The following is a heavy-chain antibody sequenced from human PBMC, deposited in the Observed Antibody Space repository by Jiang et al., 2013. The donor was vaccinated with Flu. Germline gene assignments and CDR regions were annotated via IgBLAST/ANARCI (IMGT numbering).Heavy chain of an antibody. J-gene: IGHJ4*02. CDR2: INHSGIT. D-gene: IGHD2-2*01. Sequence: LLKPSETLSLTCAVYGGSLSGFYWSWIRQPPGKGLEWIGEINHSGITNYKSSLKSRVTISVDTSKNQFSLKLNSVTAADTGVYYCARHMESSTSCYPYWGREPWPPSPQ. V-gene: IGHV4-34*01. CDR3: ARHMESSTSCYPY. CDR1: GGSLSGFY.